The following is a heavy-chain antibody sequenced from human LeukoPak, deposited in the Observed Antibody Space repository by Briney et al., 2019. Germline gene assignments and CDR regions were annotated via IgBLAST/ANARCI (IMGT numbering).Heavy chain of an antibody. V-gene: IGHV4-39*01. CDR1: GGSISSSSYY. J-gene: IGHJ4*02. Sequence: SETLSLTCTVSGGSISSSSYYWGWIRQPPGKGLEWIVSIYYSGSTYYNPSLKSRVTISVDTSKNQFSLKLSSVTAADTAVYYCARGRITMVRGAQGPHSDYWGQGTLVTVSS. CDR2: IYYSGST. D-gene: IGHD3-10*01. CDR3: ARGRITMVRGAQGPHSDY.